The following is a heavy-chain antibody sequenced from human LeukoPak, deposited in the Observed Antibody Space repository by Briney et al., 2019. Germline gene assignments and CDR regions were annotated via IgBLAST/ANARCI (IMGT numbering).Heavy chain of an antibody. CDR2: INHSGST. V-gene: IGHV4-34*01. J-gene: IGHJ4*02. CDR1: GGSFSGYY. CDR3: ARDSSFGSDY. Sequence: KTSETLSLTCAVYGGSFSGYYWSWIRQPPGKGLEWIGEINHSGSTNYNPSLKSRATISVDTSKNQFSLKLSSVTAADTAVYYCARDSSFGSDYWGQGTLVTVSS. D-gene: IGHD3-22*01.